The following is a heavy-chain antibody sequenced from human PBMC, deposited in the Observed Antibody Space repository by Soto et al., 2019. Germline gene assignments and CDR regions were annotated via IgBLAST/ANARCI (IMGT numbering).Heavy chain of an antibody. CDR1: GGTFSSYT. D-gene: IGHD2-2*01. CDR3: ARSCSSTSCYVGPDYYYYMDV. J-gene: IGHJ6*03. Sequence: SVKVSCKASGGTFSSYTISCVRQAPGQGLEWMGRIIPILGIANYAQKFQGRVTITADKSTSTAYMELSSLRSEDTAVYYCARSCSSTSCYVGPDYYYYMDVWGKGTTVTVSS. CDR2: IIPILGIA. V-gene: IGHV1-69*02.